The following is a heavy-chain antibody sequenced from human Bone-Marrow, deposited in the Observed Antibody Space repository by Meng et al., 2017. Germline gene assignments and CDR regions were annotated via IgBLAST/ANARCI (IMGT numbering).Heavy chain of an antibody. Sequence: QVQLQESGPGLVKPSQTLSLTCTVSGGSVSSGNNYWSWIRQPPGKGLEWIGYIYYSGSTYYNPSLKSRVTISVDTSKNQFSLKLSSVTAADTAVYYCARDGGHPQPYYYYGMDVWGQGTTVTVSS. CDR2: IYYSGST. D-gene: IGHD3-16*01. CDR3: ARDGGHPQPYYYYGMDV. V-gene: IGHV4-30-4*01. CDR1: GGSVSSGNNY. J-gene: IGHJ6*02.